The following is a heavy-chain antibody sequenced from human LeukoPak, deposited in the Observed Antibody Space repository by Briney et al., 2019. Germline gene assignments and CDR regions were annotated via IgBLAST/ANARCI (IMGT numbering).Heavy chain of an antibody. D-gene: IGHD2-2*01. Sequence: PGGSLRLSCAASGFTFSSYAMHWVRQAPGKGLEWVAVISYDGSNKYYADSVKGRFTISRDNSKNTLYLQMNSLRAEDTAVYYCADLCGSTSCYGGGYWGQGTLVTVSS. CDR2: ISYDGSNK. V-gene: IGHV3-30-3*01. CDR1: GFTFSSYA. CDR3: ADLCGSTSCYGGGY. J-gene: IGHJ4*01.